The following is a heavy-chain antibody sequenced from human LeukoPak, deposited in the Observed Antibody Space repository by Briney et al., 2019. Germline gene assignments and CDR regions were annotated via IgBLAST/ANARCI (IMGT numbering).Heavy chain of an antibody. Sequence: SETLSLTCNVSGGSISGFYWSWIRQPAGKGLEWIGRIYDSGTANYNPSLRSRVTMSVDTSENQVFLSLSSVTAADTAVYFCARRYFGSGSSAFDIWSQGTMVTVSS. CDR2: IYDSGTA. CDR3: ARRYFGSGSSAFDI. V-gene: IGHV4-4*07. J-gene: IGHJ3*02. CDR1: GGSISGFY. D-gene: IGHD3-10*01.